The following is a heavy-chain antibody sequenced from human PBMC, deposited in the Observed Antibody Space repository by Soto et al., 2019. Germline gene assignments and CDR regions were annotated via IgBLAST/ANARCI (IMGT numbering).Heavy chain of an antibody. V-gene: IGHV4-4*07. Sequence: XETLPRPCSVSGGSISSYAWSWIRQPAGKGLQCIGRMFASGITNYNPSLKSRVTMSFDTSKKQFTLKLTSVTAADTAVYYCEAWSSYYTIDVWGQGTTVTVSS. CDR1: GGSISSYA. J-gene: IGHJ6*02. CDR2: MFASGIT. CDR3: EAWSSYYTIDV. D-gene: IGHD3-3*01.